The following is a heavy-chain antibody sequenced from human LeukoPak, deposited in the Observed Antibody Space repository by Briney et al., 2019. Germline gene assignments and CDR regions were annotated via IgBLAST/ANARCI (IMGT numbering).Heavy chain of an antibody. CDR2: INPSGSST. Sequence: APVKVSCKASGYAFTRHYMHWVRQAPGQGLEWMGLINPSGSSTIYAQKFQGRVTMTRDMSTSTDYMELSSLRSEDTAVYYCARETGYAYGRAPLDYWGQGTLVTVSS. CDR3: ARETGYAYGRAPLDY. D-gene: IGHD5-18*01. V-gene: IGHV1-46*01. CDR1: GYAFTRHY. J-gene: IGHJ4*02.